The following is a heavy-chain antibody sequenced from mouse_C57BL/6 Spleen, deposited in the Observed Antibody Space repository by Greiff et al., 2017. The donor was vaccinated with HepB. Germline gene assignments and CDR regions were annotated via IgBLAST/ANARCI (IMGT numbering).Heavy chain of an antibody. CDR3: ARLDYYGSSNYAMDY. CDR1: GYTFTSYW. CDR2: IYPGSGST. Sequence: VQLQQPGAELVKPGASVKMSCKASGYTFTSYWITWVKQRPGQGLEWIGDIYPGSGSTNYNEKFKSKATLTVDTSSSTAYMQLSSLTSEDSAVYYCARLDYYGSSNYAMDYWGQGTSVTVSS. V-gene: IGHV1-55*01. D-gene: IGHD1-1*01. J-gene: IGHJ4*01.